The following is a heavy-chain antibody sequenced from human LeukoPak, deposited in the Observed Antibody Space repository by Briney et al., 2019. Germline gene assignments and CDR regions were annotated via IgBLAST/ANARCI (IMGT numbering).Heavy chain of an antibody. CDR2: ISSSSSYI. V-gene: IGHV3-21*04. Sequence: GGSLRLSCAASGFTFSSYSMNCVRQAPGKGLEWVSSISSSSSYIYYADSVKGRFTVSRDNAKNSLYLQMNSLRAEDTAVYYCARGAGYYDILTGYYVYYYYYGMDVWGQGTTVTVSS. J-gene: IGHJ6*02. CDR3: ARGAGYYDILTGYYVYYYYYGMDV. D-gene: IGHD3-9*01. CDR1: GFTFSSYS.